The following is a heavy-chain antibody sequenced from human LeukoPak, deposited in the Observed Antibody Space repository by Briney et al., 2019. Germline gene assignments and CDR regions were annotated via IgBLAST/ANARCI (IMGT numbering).Heavy chain of an antibody. CDR2: LYYSGST. D-gene: IGHD4-17*01. CDR1: GGSFSGYF. Sequence: SETLSLTCAVYGGSFSGYFWSWIRQPPGKGLEWIGYLYYSGSTNYNPSLKSRVTMSVDTSKNQFSLNLRSVTAADTAVYYCARDFAVTTAYYYGMDVWGQGTTVAVSS. J-gene: IGHJ6*02. V-gene: IGHV4-59*01. CDR3: ARDFAVTTAYYYGMDV.